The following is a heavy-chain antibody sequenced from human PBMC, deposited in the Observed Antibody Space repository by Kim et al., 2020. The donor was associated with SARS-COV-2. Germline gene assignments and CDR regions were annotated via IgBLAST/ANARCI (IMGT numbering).Heavy chain of an antibody. D-gene: IGHD3-16*01. J-gene: IGHJ4*02. CDR3: ARDHGGHFDY. V-gene: IGHV4-31*02. Sequence: GSTYDKPALKSRVTISGDTSKNTFSLKLSSVTAADTAVYYCARDHGGHFDYWGQGTLVTVSS. CDR2: GST.